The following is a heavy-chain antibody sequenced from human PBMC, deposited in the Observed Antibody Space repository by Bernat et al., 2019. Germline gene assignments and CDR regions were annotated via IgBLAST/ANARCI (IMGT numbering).Heavy chain of an antibody. D-gene: IGHD5-12*01. V-gene: IGHV3-21*01. Sequence: EVQLVESGGGLVKPGGSLRLSCAASGFTFSSYSMNWVRQAPGKGLEWVSSISSSSSYIYYADSVKGRFTISRDNAKNSLYLQVNSLRAEDTAVYYCARDRSGYSGYDYPGAFDIWGQGTMVTVSS. J-gene: IGHJ3*02. CDR3: ARDRSGYSGYDYPGAFDI. CDR1: GFTFSSYS. CDR2: ISSSSSYI.